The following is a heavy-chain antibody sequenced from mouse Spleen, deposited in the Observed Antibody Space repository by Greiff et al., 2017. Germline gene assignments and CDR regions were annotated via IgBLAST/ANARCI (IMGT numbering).Heavy chain of an antibody. V-gene: IGHV1-69*01. CDR2: IDPSDSYT. CDR1: GYTFTSYW. Sequence: QVQLQQPGAELVMPGASVKLSCKASGYTFTSYWMHWVKQRPGQGLEWIGEIDPSDSYTNYNQKFKGKATLTVDKSSSTAYMQLSSLTSEDSAVYYCARSLYYDYDGGDYYAMDYWGQGTSVTVSS. J-gene: IGHJ4*01. CDR3: ARSLYYDYDGGDYYAMDY. D-gene: IGHD2-4*01.